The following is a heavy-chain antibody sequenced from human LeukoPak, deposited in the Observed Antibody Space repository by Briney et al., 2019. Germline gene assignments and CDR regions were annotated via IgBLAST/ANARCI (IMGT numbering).Heavy chain of an antibody. V-gene: IGHV5-51*01. Sequence: GESLKISCKGSGYSFTSYWIAWVRQMPGKGLEWMGIIYPGDSDTRYSPSFQGQVTISADKSINTAYLQWSSLKTSDTAMYYCAGPVGYGDYEQGVAYFDYWGQGTLVTVSS. CDR1: GYSFTSYW. CDR2: IYPGDSDT. D-gene: IGHD4-17*01. J-gene: IGHJ4*02. CDR3: AGPVGYGDYEQGVAYFDY.